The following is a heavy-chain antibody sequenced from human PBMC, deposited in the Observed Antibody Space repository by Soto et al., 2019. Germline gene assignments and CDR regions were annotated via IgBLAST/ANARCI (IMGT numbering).Heavy chain of an antibody. CDR1: GGCISRGGYY. Sequence: SVTMPRPCIVSGGCISRGGYYWSWIRPHLGKGLEWIGYIYYSASTYYNPSLKSRVTISVDTSKNQFSLKLSSVTAADLAVYYCARSVVGPAAWGHYYNYGMEIWDRGTTVAASS. CDR2: IYYSAST. D-gene: IGHD2-2*01. CDR3: ARSVVGPAAWGHYYNYGMEI. V-gene: IGHV4-31*03. J-gene: IGHJ6*02.